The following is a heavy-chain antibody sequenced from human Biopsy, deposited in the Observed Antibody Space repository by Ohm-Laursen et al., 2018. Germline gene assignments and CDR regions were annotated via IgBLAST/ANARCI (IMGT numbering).Heavy chain of an antibody. J-gene: IGHJ4*02. CDR2: IYYTGHT. CDR3: ARLTGDPSY. V-gene: IGHV4-59*01. D-gene: IGHD7-27*01. CDR1: GGSMKSYY. Sequence: TLSLTCPVSGGSMKSYYWNWIRQSPGQGLERSGFIYYTGHTNYNPTLKSRATISVDTSKNQFSLKVISVTAADTAVYYCARLTGDPSYWGQGILVTVSS.